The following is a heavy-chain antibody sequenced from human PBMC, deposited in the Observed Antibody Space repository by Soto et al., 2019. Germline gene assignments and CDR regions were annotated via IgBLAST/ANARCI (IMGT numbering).Heavy chain of an antibody. J-gene: IGHJ4*02. Sequence: ASVKVSCKASGYTFTSYAMHWVRQAPGQRLEWMGWINAGNGNTKYSQKFQGRVTITRDTSASTAYMELSSLRSEDTAVYYCARDCAGYSSGWYQRGGFDYWGQGTLVTVSS. D-gene: IGHD6-19*01. CDR2: INAGNGNT. V-gene: IGHV1-3*01. CDR3: ARDCAGYSSGWYQRGGFDY. CDR1: GYTFTSYA.